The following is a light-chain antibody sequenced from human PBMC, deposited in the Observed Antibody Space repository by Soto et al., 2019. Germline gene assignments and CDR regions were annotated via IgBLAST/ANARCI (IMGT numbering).Light chain of an antibody. CDR2: SAS. V-gene: IGKV1-16*02. Sequence: DIQMTQSPSSLSASVGDRVTITCRASQGISNYLGWFQQKPGQAPKSLIYSASSLQSGVPSKFSGSGSGTXXXXXXXXXXXXDSXTXYCXQYNSLPLTFGGGTKVEI. CDR3: XQYNSLPLT. CDR1: QGISNY. J-gene: IGKJ4*01.